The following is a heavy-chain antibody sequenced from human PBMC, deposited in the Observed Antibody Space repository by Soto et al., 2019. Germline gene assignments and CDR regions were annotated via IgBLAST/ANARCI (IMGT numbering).Heavy chain of an antibody. CDR3: ARDPREYYIDY. CDR2: ISSSGSTI. CDR1: GFSFSDYY. V-gene: IGHV3-11*01. J-gene: IGHJ4*02. Sequence: GGSLRLSCAAFGFSFSDYYMSWIRQAPGKGLEWVSYISSSGSTIYYADSVKGRFTISRDNAKNSLYLQMNSLRAEDTAVYYCARDPREYYIDYWGQGTLVTVSS.